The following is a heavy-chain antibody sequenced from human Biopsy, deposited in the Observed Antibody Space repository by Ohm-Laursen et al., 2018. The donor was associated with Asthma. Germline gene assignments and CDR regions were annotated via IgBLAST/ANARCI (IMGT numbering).Heavy chain of an antibody. D-gene: IGHD3-3*02. Sequence: SLRLSCSAPGFTFSHYNMNWVRQAPGKGLERVSSITDTSRYIKYADSVKGRFTISRDNAKNSLYLQMNSLRAEDTAVYYCARTFHFWSPYHAEHYQLWGQGTLVTVPS. CDR1: GFTFSHYN. CDR3: ARTFHFWSPYHAEHYQL. J-gene: IGHJ1*01. V-gene: IGHV3-21*06. CDR2: ITDTSRYI.